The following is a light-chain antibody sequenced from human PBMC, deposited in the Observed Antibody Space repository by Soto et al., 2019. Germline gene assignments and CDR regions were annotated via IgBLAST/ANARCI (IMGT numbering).Light chain of an antibody. V-gene: IGLV3-1*01. CDR2: QDR. CDR1: RLGNKY. J-gene: IGLJ3*02. CDR3: QVWDSSTRV. Sequence: SYELTQPPSVSLSPGQTASITCSGDRLGNKYACWYQQKPRQSPVLVIYQDRKRPSGIPERFSGSNSGNTATLTISGTQAMDEGDYYCQVWDSSTRVFGGGTKLTVL.